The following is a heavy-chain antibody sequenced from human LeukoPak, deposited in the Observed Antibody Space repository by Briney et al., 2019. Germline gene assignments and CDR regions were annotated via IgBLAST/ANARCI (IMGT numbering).Heavy chain of an antibody. Sequence: SETLSLTCTVSGGSISSRSYYWGWIRQPPGKGLEWIGSIYYSGSTYYNPSLKSRVTISVDTSKNQFSLKLSSVTAADTAVYYCACTLQWLTFDYWGQGTLVTVSS. CDR3: ACTLQWLTFDY. V-gene: IGHV4-39*01. D-gene: IGHD6-19*01. J-gene: IGHJ4*02. CDR1: GGSISSRSYY. CDR2: IYYSGST.